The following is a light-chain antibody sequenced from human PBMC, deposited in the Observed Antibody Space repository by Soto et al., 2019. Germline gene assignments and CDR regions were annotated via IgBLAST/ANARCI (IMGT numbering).Light chain of an antibody. CDR1: QSVNSN. J-gene: IGKJ1*01. V-gene: IGKV3-15*01. Sequence: EIVMTQSPATLSVSPGERATLSCRASQSVNSNLAWYQHKPGQAPRLLIYGASTRATGIPARFSGSGSGTEFTLTINSLQSEDFAVYYCQQYNNWPRTFGQGTKVEIK. CDR3: QQYNNWPRT. CDR2: GAS.